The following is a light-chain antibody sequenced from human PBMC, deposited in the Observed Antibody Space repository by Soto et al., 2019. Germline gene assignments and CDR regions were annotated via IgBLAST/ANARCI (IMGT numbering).Light chain of an antibody. CDR2: AAS. CDR1: QGIRND. V-gene: IGKV1-6*01. CDR3: LQDYNYPFT. Sequence: AIQMAQSPSSLSASVGDRVTITCRASQGIRNDLGWYQQKPGKAPKLPIYAASSLQSGVPSRFSGSGSGTDFTLTISSLQPEDFATYYCLQDYNYPFTFGPGTKVDIK. J-gene: IGKJ3*01.